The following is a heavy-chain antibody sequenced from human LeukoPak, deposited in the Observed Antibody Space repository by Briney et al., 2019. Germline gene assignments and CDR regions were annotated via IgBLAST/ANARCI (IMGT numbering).Heavy chain of an antibody. CDR1: RFTFSRYW. J-gene: IGHJ4*02. Sequence: GGSLRLSCAASRFTFSRYWMSWVRQAPGKGLEWVANIKPDRSEKHYVDSVKGRFTISRDNAKNSLYLQMNSLRAEDTAVYYCAREEGIDGSGYYYVLGYWGQGALVTVSS. CDR3: AREEGIDGSGYYYVLGY. D-gene: IGHD3-22*01. V-gene: IGHV3-7*01. CDR2: IKPDRSEK.